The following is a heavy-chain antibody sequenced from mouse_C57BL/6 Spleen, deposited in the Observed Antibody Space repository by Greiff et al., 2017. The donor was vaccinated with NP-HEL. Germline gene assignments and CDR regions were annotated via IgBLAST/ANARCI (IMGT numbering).Heavy chain of an antibody. Sequence: QVQLQQSGAELARPGASVKLSCKASGYTFTSYGISWVKQRTGQGLEWIGEIYPRSGNTYYNEKFKGKATLTADKSSSTAYMELSSLTYEDSAVYYCARGDGNYAMDYWGQGTSVTVS. CDR2: IYPRSGNT. D-gene: IGHD2-1*01. V-gene: IGHV1-81*01. J-gene: IGHJ4*01. CDR3: ARGDGNYAMDY. CDR1: GYTFTSYG.